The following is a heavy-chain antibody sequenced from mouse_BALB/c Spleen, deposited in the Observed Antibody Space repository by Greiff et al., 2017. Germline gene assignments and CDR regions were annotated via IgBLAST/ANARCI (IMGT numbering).Heavy chain of an antibody. CDR3: ARGGEYGNFDY. V-gene: IGHV2-6-7*01. Sequence: VQLQESGPGLVAPSQSLSITCTVSGFSLTGYGVNWVRQPPGKGLEWLGMIWGDGSTDYNSALKSRLSISKDNSKSQVFLKMNSLQTDDAARYYCARGGEYGNFDYWGQGTTLTVSS. J-gene: IGHJ2*01. CDR1: GFSLTGYG. CDR2: IWGDGST. D-gene: IGHD2-1*01.